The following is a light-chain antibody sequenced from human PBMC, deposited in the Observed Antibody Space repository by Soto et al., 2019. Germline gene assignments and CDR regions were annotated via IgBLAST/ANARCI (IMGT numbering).Light chain of an antibody. CDR1: SSDVGNYNR. J-gene: IGLJ1*01. CDR2: EVS. V-gene: IGLV2-18*02. CDR3: SSYTSSSTDV. Sequence: QSALTQPPSVSGSPGQSVTISCTGTSSDVGNYNRVSWYQQPPGTAPKVIIYEVSNRPSGVPDRFSGSKSGNTASLTISGLQAEDEADYYFSSYTSSSTDVFGTGTKLTVL.